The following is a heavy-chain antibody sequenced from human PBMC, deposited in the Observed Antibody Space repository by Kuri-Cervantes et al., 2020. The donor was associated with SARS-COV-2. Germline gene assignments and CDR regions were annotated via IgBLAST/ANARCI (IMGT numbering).Heavy chain of an antibody. CDR3: ARENDYGDSGYYYYYMDV. CDR2: IYTSGST. V-gene: IGHV4-4*07. CDR1: GGSISSYY. D-gene: IGHD4-17*01. J-gene: IGHJ6*03. Sequence: SETLSLTCTVSGGSISSYYWSWIRQPAGKGLEWIGRIYTSGSTNYNPSLKSRVTMSVDTSKNQFSLKLSSVTAADTAVYYCARENDYGDSGYYYYYMDVWGKGTTVTVSS.